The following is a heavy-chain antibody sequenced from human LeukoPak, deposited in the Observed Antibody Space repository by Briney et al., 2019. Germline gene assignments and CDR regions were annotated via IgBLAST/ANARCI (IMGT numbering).Heavy chain of an antibody. CDR3: AKESLRVVPSATFDY. V-gene: IGHV3-23*01. CDR2: ISGSGGST. D-gene: IGHD2-2*01. J-gene: IGHJ4*02. CDR1: GFTVSSNC. Sequence: GGSLRLSCAASGFTVSSNCMSWVRQAPGKGLEWVSAISGSGGSTYYADSVKGRFTISRDNSKNTLYLQMHSLRAEDTAVYYCAKESLRVVPSATFDYWGQGTLVTVSS.